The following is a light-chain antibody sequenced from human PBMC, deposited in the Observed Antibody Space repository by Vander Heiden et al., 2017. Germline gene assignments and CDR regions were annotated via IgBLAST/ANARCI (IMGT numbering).Light chain of an antibody. Sequence: EIVMTQSSATLPVSPGERAALSCRASQCVSSSLAWYQQKPGQAPRLLIYGAATRATGIAARFRGSGSGTEFTLAITSLQSEDFAVYYCQQYSNWPLTFGGGTKVVI. CDR3: QQYSNWPLT. CDR2: GAA. J-gene: IGKJ4*01. CDR1: QCVSSS. V-gene: IGKV3-15*01.